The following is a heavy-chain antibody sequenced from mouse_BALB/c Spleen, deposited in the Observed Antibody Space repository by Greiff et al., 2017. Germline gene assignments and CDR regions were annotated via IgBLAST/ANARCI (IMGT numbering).Heavy chain of an antibody. CDR2: INPSNGGT. Sequence: QVQLQQSGAELVKPGASVKLSCKASGYTFTSYYMYWVKQRPGQGLEWIGEINPSNGGTNFNEKFKSKAKLTVDKSSSTAYMQLSSLTSEDSAVYFCTRSGVYGNYAGWFAYWGQGTLVTVSA. CDR1: GYTFTSYY. D-gene: IGHD2-1*01. CDR3: TRSGVYGNYAGWFAY. V-gene: IGHV1S81*02. J-gene: IGHJ3*01.